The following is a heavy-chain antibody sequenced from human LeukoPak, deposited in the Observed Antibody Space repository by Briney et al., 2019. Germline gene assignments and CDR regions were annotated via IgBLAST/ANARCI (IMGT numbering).Heavy chain of an antibody. CDR1: GGSFSNYY. J-gene: IGHJ6*04. V-gene: IGHV4-34*01. D-gene: IGHD3-10*01. CDR3: ASNYGSGTDA. CDR2: INHSGST. Sequence: SETLSLTCAVYGGSFSNYYWSWIRQPPGKGLEWIGEINHSGSTNYNPSLKSRITISVDTSKNQFSLKLSSVTAADTAVYYCASNYGSGTDAWGNGITVTVSS.